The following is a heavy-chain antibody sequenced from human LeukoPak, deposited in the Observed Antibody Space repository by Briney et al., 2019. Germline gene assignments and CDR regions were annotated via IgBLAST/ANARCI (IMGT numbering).Heavy chain of an antibody. CDR1: GGSISSYY. CDR3: ARAPFWSGYYYFDY. D-gene: IGHD3-3*01. Sequence: SETLSLTCTVSGGSISSYYWSWIRQPAGKGLEWIGRIYTSGSTNYNPSLKSRVTMSVDTSKNQFSLKPSSVTAADTAVYYCARAPFWSGYYYFDYWGQGTLVTVSS. J-gene: IGHJ4*02. CDR2: IYTSGST. V-gene: IGHV4-4*07.